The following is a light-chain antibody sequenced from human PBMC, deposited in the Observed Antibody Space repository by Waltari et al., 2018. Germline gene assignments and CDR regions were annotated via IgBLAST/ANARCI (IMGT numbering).Light chain of an antibody. CDR3: QSADSTSNYRM. V-gene: IGLV3-25*03. Sequence: SYELTPPPSVSVSPGQTARITCSGTTLSYHYTFWYQQKPGQAPVLVIYKDRERPSGIPERFSGSSSGTLVTLTISGVQAEDEADYYCQSADSTSNYRMFGGGTKLTVL. CDR1: TLSYHY. CDR2: KDR. J-gene: IGLJ3*02.